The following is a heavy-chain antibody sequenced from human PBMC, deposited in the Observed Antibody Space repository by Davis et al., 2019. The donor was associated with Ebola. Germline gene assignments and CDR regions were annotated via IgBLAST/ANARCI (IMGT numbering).Heavy chain of an antibody. V-gene: IGHV3-23*01. CDR2: ISGSGGST. Sequence: GGSLRLSCTDSVITFSSYAMTWVRQAPGKGLEWVSAISGSGGSTYYADSVKGRFTIPRDNSKKTLYLQMNSLRAEDTAVYYCARGGRWYDILTEASLMDVWGTGTTVTVSS. D-gene: IGHD3-9*01. J-gene: IGHJ6*03. CDR1: VITFSSYA. CDR3: ARGGRWYDILTEASLMDV.